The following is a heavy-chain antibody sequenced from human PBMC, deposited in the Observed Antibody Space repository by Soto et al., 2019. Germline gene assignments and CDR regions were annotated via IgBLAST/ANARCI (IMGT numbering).Heavy chain of an antibody. D-gene: IGHD3-3*01. CDR3: ARDVGPVTIFGEALSGYFDF. J-gene: IGHJ4*02. CDR2: IKEDGSER. CDR1: GLSFGTYW. V-gene: IGHV3-7*03. Sequence: EVQLVESGGGLVQPGGSLRLSCAVSGLSFGTYWMSWVRQAPGKGLEWLASIKEDGSERYYLDSVKGRFTISRDNAKDSLSLQMNSLRGEDTAFYYCARDVGPVTIFGEALSGYFDFWGQGTLVTVSS.